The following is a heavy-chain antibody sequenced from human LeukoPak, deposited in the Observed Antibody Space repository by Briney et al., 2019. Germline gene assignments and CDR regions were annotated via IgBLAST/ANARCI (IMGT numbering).Heavy chain of an antibody. D-gene: IGHD3-10*02. V-gene: IGHV3-74*01. CDR1: GFSFSGYW. CDR2: IDSVGSTT. Sequence: PGGSLRLSCAASGFSFSGYWMHWVRQAPGKGLVWVSHIDSVGSTTSYADSVKGRFTISRDNSKNTLYLQMNSLRAEDSAVYYCAKSRVRGVYYFDYWGQGTLVTVSS. CDR3: AKSRVRGVYYFDY. J-gene: IGHJ4*02.